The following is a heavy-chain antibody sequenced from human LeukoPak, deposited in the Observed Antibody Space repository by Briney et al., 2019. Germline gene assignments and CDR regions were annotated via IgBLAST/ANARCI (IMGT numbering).Heavy chain of an antibody. Sequence: GASVKVSCKAPGYTFTGYYMHWVRQAPGQGLEWMGWINPNSGGTNYAQKFQGRVTMTRDTSISTAYMELSRLRSDDTAVYYCARCSSSWYEVYWFDPWGQGTLVTVSS. J-gene: IGHJ5*02. CDR1: GYTFTGYY. D-gene: IGHD6-13*01. V-gene: IGHV1-2*02. CDR3: ARCSSSWYEVYWFDP. CDR2: INPNSGGT.